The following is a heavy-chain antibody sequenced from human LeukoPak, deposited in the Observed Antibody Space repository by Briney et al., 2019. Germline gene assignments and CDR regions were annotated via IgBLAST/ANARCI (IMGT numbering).Heavy chain of an antibody. V-gene: IGHV3-23*01. CDR3: AKDRHAPGRYCSSTICFPFDP. J-gene: IGHJ5*02. CDR1: GFTFSSYG. D-gene: IGHD2-2*01. Sequence: GGSLRLSCAASGFTFSSYGMSWVRLAPGKGLEWDSAIGGSGGSTYYADSVKGRFTISRDNSKNTLYLQMNSLRAEDTAVYYCAKDRHAPGRYCSSTICFPFDPWGQGTLVTVSS. CDR2: IGGSGGST.